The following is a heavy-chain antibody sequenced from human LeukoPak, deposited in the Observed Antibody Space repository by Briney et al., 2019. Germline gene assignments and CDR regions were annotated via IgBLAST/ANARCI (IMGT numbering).Heavy chain of an antibody. D-gene: IGHD4-11*01. CDR2: IKQDGSGK. Sequence: PGGSLRLSCAASGFTFSNYWMSWVRQAPGKGLEWVAYIKQDGSGKDYVDSVKGRFTISRDNAKNSLYLQMNSLRAEDTAVYYCARGRSSNYAHYFDYWGQGTLVTVSS. CDR3: ARGRSSNYAHYFDY. V-gene: IGHV3-7*01. CDR1: GFTFSNYW. J-gene: IGHJ4*02.